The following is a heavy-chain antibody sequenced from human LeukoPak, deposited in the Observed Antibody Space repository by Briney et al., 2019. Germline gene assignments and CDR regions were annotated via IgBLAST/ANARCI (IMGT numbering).Heavy chain of an antibody. CDR1: GGSFSGYY. J-gene: IGHJ4*02. CDR2: IYYSGST. Sequence: PSETLSLTCAVYGGSFSGYYWSWIRQPPGKGLEWIGYIYYSGSTNYNTSLRSRVTISVDTSKNQFSLKLTSVTAADTAVYYCARVADSSGYYYYLDYWGQGALVTVSS. D-gene: IGHD3-22*01. CDR3: ARVADSSGYYYYLDY. V-gene: IGHV4-59*01.